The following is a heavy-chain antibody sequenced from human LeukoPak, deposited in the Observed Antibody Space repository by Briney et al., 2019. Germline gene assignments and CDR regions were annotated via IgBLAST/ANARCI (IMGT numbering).Heavy chain of an antibody. J-gene: IGHJ2*01. V-gene: IGHV3-74*01. CDR2: FNSDGSTT. D-gene: IGHD6-19*01. Sequence: SGGSLRLSCAASGFTFSSYWMHWVRQAPGKGLVWVSRFNSDGSTTSYADSVKGRFTISRDNAKNTLSLQMNSLRPEDTAVYYCAGAGTGYSSGYYLFDLWGRGTLVTVSS. CDR3: AGAGTGYSSGYYLFDL. CDR1: GFTFSSYW.